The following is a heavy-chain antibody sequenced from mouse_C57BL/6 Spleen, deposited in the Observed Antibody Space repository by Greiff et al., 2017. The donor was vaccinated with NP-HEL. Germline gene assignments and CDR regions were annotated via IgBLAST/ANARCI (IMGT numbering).Heavy chain of an antibody. Sequence: VQLQQSDAELVKPGASVKISCKVSGYTFTDHTIHWMKQRPEQGLEWIGYIYPRDGSTKYNEKFKGKATLTADKSSSTAYMQLNSLTSEDSAVYFCARLRGLYDYDEAWFAYWGQGTLVTVSA. J-gene: IGHJ3*01. CDR2: IYPRDGST. V-gene: IGHV1-78*01. CDR3: ARLRGLYDYDEAWFAY. D-gene: IGHD2-4*01. CDR1: GYTFTDHT.